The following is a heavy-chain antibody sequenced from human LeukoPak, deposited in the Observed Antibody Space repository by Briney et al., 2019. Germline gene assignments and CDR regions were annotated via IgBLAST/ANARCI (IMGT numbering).Heavy chain of an antibody. CDR3: ARDGAFGELSPDY. D-gene: IGHD3-10*01. Sequence: SETLSLTCTVSGGSISSYYWSWIRQPPGKGLEWIGYIYYSGSTNYNPSLKSRVTISVDTSKNQFSLRLSSVTAADTAVYYCARDGAFGELSPDYWGQGTLVTVSS. J-gene: IGHJ4*02. CDR2: IYYSGST. V-gene: IGHV4-59*01. CDR1: GGSISSYY.